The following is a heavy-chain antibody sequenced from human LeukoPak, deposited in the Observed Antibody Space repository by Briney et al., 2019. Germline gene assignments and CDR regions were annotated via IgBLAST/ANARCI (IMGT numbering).Heavy chain of an antibody. D-gene: IGHD1-26*01. Sequence: SETLSLTCTVSGGSISSYYWSWIRQPPGKGLEWIGYIYYSGSTNYNPSLKSRVTISVDTSKNQFSLKLSSVTAADTAVYYCARDGAATFPDFWGQGTLVTVSS. CDR2: IYYSGST. V-gene: IGHV4-59*12. J-gene: IGHJ4*02. CDR3: ARDGAATFPDF. CDR1: GGSISSYY.